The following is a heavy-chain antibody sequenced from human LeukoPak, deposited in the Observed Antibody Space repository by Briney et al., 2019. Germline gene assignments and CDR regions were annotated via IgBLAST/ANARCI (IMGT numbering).Heavy chain of an antibody. CDR1: GGSISSGGYY. CDR2: IYYSGST. CDR3: ARGSAHRAFNY. J-gene: IGHJ4*02. V-gene: IGHV4-31*03. Sequence: SETLSLTCTVSGGSISSGGYYWSWIRQHPGKGLEWIGYIYYSGSTYYNPSLKSRVTISVDTSKNQFSLKLSSVTAADTAVYYCARGSAHRAFNYWGQGTLVTVSS.